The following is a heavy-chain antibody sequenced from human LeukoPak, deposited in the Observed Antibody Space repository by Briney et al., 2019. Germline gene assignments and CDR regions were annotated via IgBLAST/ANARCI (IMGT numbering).Heavy chain of an antibody. D-gene: IGHD1-26*01. Sequence: SETLSLTCAVYGGSFSGYYWSWIRQPPGKGLEWIGEINHSGSTNYNPSLKSRVTISVDTSKNQFSLKLSSVTAADTAVYYCASREWERPLIMSWGQGTMVTVSS. CDR1: GGSFSGYY. CDR2: INHSGST. CDR3: ASREWERPLIMS. J-gene: IGHJ3*01. V-gene: IGHV4-34*01.